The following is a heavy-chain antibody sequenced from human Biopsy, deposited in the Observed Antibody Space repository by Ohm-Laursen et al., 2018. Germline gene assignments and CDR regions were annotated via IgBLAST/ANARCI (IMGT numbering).Heavy chain of an antibody. CDR2: ASYSGYT. CDR1: DDSIRNFY. J-gene: IGHJ3*01. D-gene: IGHD3-3*01. CDR3: ARLGNFWNAEDGLDL. V-gene: IGHV4-59*08. Sequence: TLSLTCTVSDDSIRNFYWTWIRQPPGQGLEWLGHASYSGYTNYNPSLKSRVTISVDTSKNHFSLNLRSVTAADTAVYSCARLGNFWNAEDGLDLWGLGTMVTVSS.